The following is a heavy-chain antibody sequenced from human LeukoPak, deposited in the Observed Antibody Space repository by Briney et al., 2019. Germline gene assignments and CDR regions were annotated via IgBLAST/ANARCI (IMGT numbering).Heavy chain of an antibody. Sequence: GGSLRLSCAASGFTFSSYAMHWVRQAPGKGLEYVSAISSNGGSTYYANSVKGRFTISRDNSKNTLYLQMGSRRAEDMAVYYCAREEGATDAFDIWGQGTMVTVSS. CDR1: GFTFSSYA. D-gene: IGHD1-26*01. CDR3: AREEGATDAFDI. CDR2: ISSNGGST. V-gene: IGHV3-64*01. J-gene: IGHJ3*02.